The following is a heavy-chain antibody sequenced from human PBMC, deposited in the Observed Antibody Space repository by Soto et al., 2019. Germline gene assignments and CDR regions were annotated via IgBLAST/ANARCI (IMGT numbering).Heavy chain of an antibody. D-gene: IGHD4-17*01. CDR2: ISGSGDNT. CDR1: GFTFSNYA. CDR3: AKAPLTVTPYFDY. V-gene: IGHV3-23*01. J-gene: IGHJ4*02. Sequence: EVQVLESGGGLVQPGGSLRLSCAASGFTFSNYAMSWVRQAPGKGLEWVSTISGSGDNTDYVDSVKGRFAISRDNSKNTLYLHMNRLRAEDTAVYYCAKAPLTVTPYFDYWGQGTLVTVSS.